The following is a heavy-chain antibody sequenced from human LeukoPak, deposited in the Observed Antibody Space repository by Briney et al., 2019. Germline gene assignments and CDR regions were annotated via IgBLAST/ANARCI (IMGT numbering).Heavy chain of an antibody. CDR2: INSDGSST. D-gene: IGHD3-22*01. CDR3: ASHLEPYYDSSGYYGY. V-gene: IGHV3-74*01. CDR1: GFTFSSYW. J-gene: IGHJ4*02. Sequence: PGGSLRLSCAASGFTFSSYWMHWVRQAPGQGLVWVSRINSDGSSTSYADSVKGRFTISRDNAKNTLYLQMNSLRAEDTAVYYCASHLEPYYDSSGYYGYWGQGTLVTVSS.